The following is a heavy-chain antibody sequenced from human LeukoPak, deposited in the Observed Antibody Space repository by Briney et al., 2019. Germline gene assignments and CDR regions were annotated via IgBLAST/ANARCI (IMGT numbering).Heavy chain of an antibody. CDR3: AKFKGGGDYYYYGMDV. CDR1: GFTFSNYA. CDR2: VSGSAGST. J-gene: IGHJ6*02. V-gene: IGHV3-23*01. D-gene: IGHD2-21*01. Sequence: GGSLRLSCAASGFTFSNYAMSWVRQAPGKGREWVSTVSGSAGSTYYADSVNRRFTISRDNSKNTLYLQMNSLRAEDTAVYYCAKFKGGGDYYYYGMDVWGQGTTVTVSS.